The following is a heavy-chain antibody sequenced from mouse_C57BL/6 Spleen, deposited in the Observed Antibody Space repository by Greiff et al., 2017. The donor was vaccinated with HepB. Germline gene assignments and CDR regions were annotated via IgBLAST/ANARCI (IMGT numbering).Heavy chain of an antibody. CDR3: AREGRYFDY. J-gene: IGHJ2*01. Sequence: EVQWVESEGGLVQPGSSMKLSCTASGFTFSDYYMAWVRQVPEKGLEWVANINYDGSSTYYLDSLESRFIISRDNAKNILYLQMSSLKSEDTATYYCAREGRYFDYWGQGTTLTVSS. D-gene: IGHD3-3*01. CDR1: GFTFSDYY. V-gene: IGHV5-16*01. CDR2: INYDGSST.